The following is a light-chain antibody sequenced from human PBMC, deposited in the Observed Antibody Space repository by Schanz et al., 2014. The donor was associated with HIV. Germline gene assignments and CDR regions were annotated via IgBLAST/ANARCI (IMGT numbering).Light chain of an antibody. CDR1: SSNIGSFA. V-gene: IGLV1-44*01. CDR2: INN. J-gene: IGLJ3*02. Sequence: QSVLTQPPSASGTPGQRVTISCSGSSSNIGSFAVHWYQHLPGAAPKLLININNQRPSGVPARFSGSKSGTSASLAISGLQSEDEADYYCSSWDDSLNGWVFGGGTKLTVL. CDR3: SSWDDSLNGWV.